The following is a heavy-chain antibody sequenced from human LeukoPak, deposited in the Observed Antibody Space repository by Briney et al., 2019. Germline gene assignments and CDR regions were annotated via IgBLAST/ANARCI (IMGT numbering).Heavy chain of an antibody. J-gene: IGHJ3*02. CDR2: IYTSGST. V-gene: IGHV4-61*02. CDR1: GGSISSGSYY. CDR3: ARDNPGGPLLLPHAFDI. Sequence: PSETLSLTCTVSGGSISSGSYYWSWIRQPAGKGLEWIGRIYTSGSTNYNPSLKSRVTISVDTSKNQFSLKLSSVTAADTAVYYCARDNPGGPLLLPHAFDIWGQGTMVTVSS. D-gene: IGHD2-21*02.